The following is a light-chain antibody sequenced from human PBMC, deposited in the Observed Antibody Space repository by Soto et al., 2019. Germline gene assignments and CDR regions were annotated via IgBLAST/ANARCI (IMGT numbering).Light chain of an antibody. CDR2: GAS. CDR3: QXYNDWXPLT. CDR1: QSVSSN. V-gene: IGKV3-15*01. Sequence: EIVMTQSPATLSLSPGERATLSCRASQSVSSNLAWYQQKPGQAPRLLIYGASTRATGIPARFXXXXXGTXXXXXXXXXXSEDFAVXXCQXYNDWXPLTFGGGTKVEIK. J-gene: IGKJ4*01.